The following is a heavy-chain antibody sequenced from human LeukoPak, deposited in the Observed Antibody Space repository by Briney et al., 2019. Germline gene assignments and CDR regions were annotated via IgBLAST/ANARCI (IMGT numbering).Heavy chain of an antibody. CDR2: VYYSGSI. CDR3: ARLNPGYVTAPHDS. Sequence: PSETLSLTCTVSGGSITAGNHHWGWIRQPPGQGLEWIGSVYYSGSIFSDTSHKSRVTISGGTSKNQFSLSLSSVTVPDTAVYYCARLNPGYVTAPHDSWGQGMLVTVSS. J-gene: IGHJ5*01. D-gene: IGHD3-16*01. V-gene: IGHV4-39*01. CDR1: GGSITAGNHH.